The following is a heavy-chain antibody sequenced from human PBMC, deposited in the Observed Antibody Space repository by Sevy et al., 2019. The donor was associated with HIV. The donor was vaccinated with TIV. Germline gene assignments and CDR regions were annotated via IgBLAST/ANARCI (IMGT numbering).Heavy chain of an antibody. V-gene: IGHV4-39*01. CDR3: ARQVRFSGVIINHFDY. CDR1: GDSIRSQSHY. J-gene: IGHJ4*01. D-gene: IGHD3-3*01. CDR2: IYYTGSS. Sequence: SETLSLTCTVSGDSIRSQSHYWAWIRQSPGKGLEWIASIYYTGSSYYNLSLRGRVTISVDTSKAQISLKLTSVTAAYTAVYFCARQVRFSGVIINHFDYWGHGTLVTVSS.